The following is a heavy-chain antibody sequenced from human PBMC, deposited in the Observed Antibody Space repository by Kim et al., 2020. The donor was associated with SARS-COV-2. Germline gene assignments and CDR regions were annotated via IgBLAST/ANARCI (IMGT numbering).Heavy chain of an antibody. V-gene: IGHV1-69*13. CDR2: IIPIFGTA. CDR3: ASDTVVVVAATIYYYGMDV. J-gene: IGHJ6*02. D-gene: IGHD2-15*01. CDR1: GGTFSSYA. Sequence: SVKVSCKASGGTFSSYAISWVRQAPGQGLEWMGGIIPIFGTANYAQKFQGRVTITADESTSTAYMELSSLRSEDTAVYYCASDTVVVVAATIYYYGMDVWGQGTTVTVSS.